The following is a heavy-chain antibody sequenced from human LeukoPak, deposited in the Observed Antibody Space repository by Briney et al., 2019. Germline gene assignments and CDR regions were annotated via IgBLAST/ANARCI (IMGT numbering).Heavy chain of an antibody. Sequence: ASVKVSCKASGGTFSSYAISWVRQAPGQGLEWMGGIIPIFGTANYAQKFQGRVTITADESTSTAYMELSSLRSEDTAVYYCARARQEYSSGWYRGGTYYFDYWGQGTLVTVSS. D-gene: IGHD6-19*01. V-gene: IGHV1-69*13. CDR1: GGTFSSYA. J-gene: IGHJ4*02. CDR2: IIPIFGTA. CDR3: ARARQEYSSGWYRGGTYYFDY.